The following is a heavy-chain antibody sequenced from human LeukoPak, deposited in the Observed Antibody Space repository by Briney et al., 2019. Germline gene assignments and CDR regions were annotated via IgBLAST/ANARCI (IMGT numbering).Heavy chain of an antibody. D-gene: IGHD6-6*01. Sequence: GSLRLSCAASGFTFSSYAMSWVRQAPGKGLEWVSAISGSGFTYYADSVKGRFTISRDNSKNTLYLQTNSLRAEDTAVYYCARGLYSSSPWGQGTLVTVSS. CDR3: ARGLYSSSP. CDR2: ISGSGFT. J-gene: IGHJ4*02. CDR1: GFTFSSYA. V-gene: IGHV3-23*01.